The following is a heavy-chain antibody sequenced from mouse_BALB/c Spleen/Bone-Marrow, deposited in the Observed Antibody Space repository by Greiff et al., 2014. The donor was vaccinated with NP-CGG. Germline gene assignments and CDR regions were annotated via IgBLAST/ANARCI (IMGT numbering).Heavy chain of an antibody. J-gene: IGHJ1*01. CDR3: ARGGYYGTSLYWYFDV. D-gene: IGHD1-1*01. CDR2: INPYNDGT. CDR1: GYTFTSYV. Sequence: SGPELVKPGASVKMSCKASGYTFTSYVIHWVKQKPGQGLEWIGYINPYNDGTKYNEKFKGKATLTSDKSSSTAYMELSSLTSEDSAVYYCARGGYYGTSLYWYFDVWGRDHGHRLL. V-gene: IGHV1-14*01.